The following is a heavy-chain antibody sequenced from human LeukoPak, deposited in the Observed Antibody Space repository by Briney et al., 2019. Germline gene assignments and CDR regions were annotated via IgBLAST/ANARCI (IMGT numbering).Heavy chain of an antibody. CDR2: ISGSGGST. V-gene: IGHV3-23*01. Sequence: GASLRLSCAASGSTFSNYAMSWVRQAPGKGLEWVSAISGSGGSTYYADSVKGRFTISRDNSQNTLYLQMNSLRAEDTAVYYCAKGKAYYYDASGQYFDYWGQGTLVTVSS. CDR3: AKGKAYYYDASGQYFDY. CDR1: GSTFSNYA. D-gene: IGHD3-22*01. J-gene: IGHJ4*02.